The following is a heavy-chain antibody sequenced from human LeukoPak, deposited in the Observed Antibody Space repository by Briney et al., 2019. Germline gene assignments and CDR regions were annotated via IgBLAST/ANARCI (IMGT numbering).Heavy chain of an antibody. D-gene: IGHD4-17*01. Sequence: GVSLRLSCAASGFTVSSNYMSWVRQAPGKGLEWVSVIYSGGSTYYADSVKGRFTISRDNSKNTLYLQMNSLRAEDTAVYYCARLMTTRHYFDYWGQGTLVTVSS. V-gene: IGHV3-53*01. CDR1: GFTVSSNY. J-gene: IGHJ4*02. CDR2: IYSGGST. CDR3: ARLMTTRHYFDY.